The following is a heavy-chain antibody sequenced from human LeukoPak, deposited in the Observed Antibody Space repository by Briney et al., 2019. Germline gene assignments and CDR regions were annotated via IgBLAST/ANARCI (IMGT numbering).Heavy chain of an antibody. D-gene: IGHD3-3*01. V-gene: IGHV3-30*02. CDR2: IRYDEIYK. Sequence: PGGSLRLSCAASGFTFSSYGMHWVRQAPGKGLEWVASIRYDEIYKYYTDSVKGRFTISRDNSKNTLYLQMNSLRAEDTAIYYCARDERLLSFLKWGQGTLVTVSS. CDR3: ARDERLLSFLK. CDR1: GFTFSSYG. J-gene: IGHJ4*02.